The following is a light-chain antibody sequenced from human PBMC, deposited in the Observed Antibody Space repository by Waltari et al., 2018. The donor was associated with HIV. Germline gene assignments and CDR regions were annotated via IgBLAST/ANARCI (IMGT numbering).Light chain of an antibody. CDR3: QSYDSSLTAVV. CDR2: GNS. CDR1: SSNIGAGYA. J-gene: IGLJ2*01. V-gene: IGLV1-40*01. Sequence: QSVLTQPPSVSGAPGQRVTISCTGSSSNIGAGYAVHWYQQLPGTAPKLLIYGNSNRPSGVPDRFSGSKSDTSASLAITGLQAEDEADYYCQSYDSSLTAVVFGGGTKLTVL.